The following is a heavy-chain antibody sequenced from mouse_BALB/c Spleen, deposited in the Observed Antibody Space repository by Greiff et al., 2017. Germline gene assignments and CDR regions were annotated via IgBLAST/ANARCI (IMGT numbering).Heavy chain of an antibody. Sequence: QVQLQQSGAELARPGASVKLSCKASGYTFTDYYINWVKQRTGQGLEWIGEIYPGSGNTYYNEKFKGKATLTADKSSSTAYMQLSSLTSEDSAVYFCARGPSYWGQGTLFTVSA. CDR3: ARGPSY. V-gene: IGHV1-77*01. CDR2: IYPGSGNT. CDR1: GYTFTDYY. J-gene: IGHJ3*01.